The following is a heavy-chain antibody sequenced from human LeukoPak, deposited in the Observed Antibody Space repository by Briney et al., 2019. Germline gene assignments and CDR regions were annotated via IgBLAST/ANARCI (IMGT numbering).Heavy chain of an antibody. CDR1: GVTFSSYW. D-gene: IGHD1-14*01. J-gene: IGHJ4*02. CDR2: ISSSSSYI. Sequence: PGGSLRLSCVASGVTFSSYWMSWVRQAPGKGLEWVSSISSSSSYIYYADSVKGRFTISRDNAKNSLYLQMNSLRAEDTAVYYCARTSITGTTSFDYWGQGTLVTVSS. CDR3: ARTSITGTTSFDY. V-gene: IGHV3-21*01.